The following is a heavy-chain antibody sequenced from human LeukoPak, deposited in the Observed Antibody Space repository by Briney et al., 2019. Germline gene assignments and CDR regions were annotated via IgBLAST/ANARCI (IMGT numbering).Heavy chain of an antibody. J-gene: IGHJ4*02. CDR3: AKAGSGSYYSYFDY. CDR1: GFTFSGYA. D-gene: IGHD1-26*01. Sequence: GGSLRLSCAASGFTFSGYAMSWVRQAPGKGLEWVSAMSGSGGSTYYADSVKGRFTISRDNSKNTLYLQMNSLRAEDTAVYYCAKAGSGSYYSYFDYWGQGTLVTVSS. CDR2: MSGSGGST. V-gene: IGHV3-23*01.